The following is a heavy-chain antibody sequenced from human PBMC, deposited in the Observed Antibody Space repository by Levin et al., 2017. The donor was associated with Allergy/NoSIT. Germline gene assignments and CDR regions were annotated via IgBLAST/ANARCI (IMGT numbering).Heavy chain of an antibody. CDR2: IYPGDSDT. CDR1: GYSFTSYW. J-gene: IGHJ4*02. D-gene: IGHD3-10*01. Sequence: GESLKISCKGSGYSFTSYWIGWVRQMPGKGLEWMGIIYPGDSDTRYSPSFQGQVTISADKSISTAYLQWSSLKASDTAMYYCARQRITMVRGGYYFDYWGQGTLVTVSS. V-gene: IGHV5-51*01. CDR3: ARQRITMVRGGYYFDY.